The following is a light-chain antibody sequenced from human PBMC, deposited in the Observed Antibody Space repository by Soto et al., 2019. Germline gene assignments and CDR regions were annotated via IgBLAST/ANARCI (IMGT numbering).Light chain of an antibody. J-gene: IGKJ2*01. CDR3: QQYGSSHT. CDR1: QSVSSYY. Sequence: EIVLTQSPGTLSLSPGERATLSCRASQSVSSYYLAWYQQKPGQAPRLLIYAASSRATGIPDRFSGRGSGTDFTLTISRLEPEDYAGYYCQQYGSSHTFGQGTKLEIK. CDR2: AAS. V-gene: IGKV3-20*01.